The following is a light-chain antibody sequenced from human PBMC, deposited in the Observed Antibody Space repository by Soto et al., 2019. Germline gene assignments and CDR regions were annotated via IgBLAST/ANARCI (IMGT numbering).Light chain of an antibody. CDR1: NSSIGSNF. V-gene: IGLV1-47*02. CDR3: ATWDDSLSGWV. CDR2: SYN. J-gene: IGLJ3*02. Sequence: SVLTQPPSASGTPGQRVTISCSGTNSSIGSNFVYWYQHLPGTTPKLLVFSYNQRPSGVPDRFSGSKSGSSASLAISGLRSEDEADYYCATWDDSLSGWVFGGGTKLTVL.